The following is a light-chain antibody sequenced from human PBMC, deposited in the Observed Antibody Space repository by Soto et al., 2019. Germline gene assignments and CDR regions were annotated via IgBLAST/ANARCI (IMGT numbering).Light chain of an antibody. Sequence: QSVLTQPAPVSGTPGQSITISCTGSNSDVGIYDFVSWYQHHPGRAPKLIVSEVSHRPSGVSNRFSGSKSGNTASLTISGLQSEDEADYYCISYTSDDVRYVFGTGTKGTVL. V-gene: IGLV2-14*01. J-gene: IGLJ1*01. CDR3: ISYTSDDVRYV. CDR1: NSDVGIYDF. CDR2: EVS.